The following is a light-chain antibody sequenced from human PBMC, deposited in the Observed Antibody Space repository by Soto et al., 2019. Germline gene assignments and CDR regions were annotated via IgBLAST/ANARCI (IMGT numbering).Light chain of an antibody. V-gene: IGKV1-12*01. CDR1: QDINIA. Sequence: DIQMTQSPSSVSASVGDRVTITCRASQDINIALAWFQQKPGEAPRLLIYTASSLHSGVPSRFSGSGSGTDFTLTISSLQPEDFATYYCQQGNSLPLTFGGGTKVEIK. J-gene: IGKJ4*01. CDR2: TAS. CDR3: QQGNSLPLT.